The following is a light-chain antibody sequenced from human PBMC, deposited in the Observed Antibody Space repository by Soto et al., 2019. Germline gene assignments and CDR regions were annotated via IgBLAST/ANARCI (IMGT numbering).Light chain of an antibody. V-gene: IGLV1-40*01. Sequence: QSALAQPPAVSGAPGQRVTISCTGSSSTIGANSDVHWYQQLAGAAPKLLIYGNSNRPSGVSDRFSGSKSGTSASLAITGLQAEDEADYYCQSYDSSLSGFYVFGTGTKVTVL. J-gene: IGLJ1*01. CDR3: QSYDSSLSGFYV. CDR1: SSTIGANSD. CDR2: GNS.